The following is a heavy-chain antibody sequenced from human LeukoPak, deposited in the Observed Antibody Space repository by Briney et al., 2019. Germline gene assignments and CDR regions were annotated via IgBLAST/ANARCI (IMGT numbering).Heavy chain of an antibody. J-gene: IGHJ4*02. CDR1: GYTLTELS. CDR2: FDPEDGET. Sequence: ASVKVSCKVSGYTLTELSMHWVRQAPGKGLEWMGGFDPEDGETIYAQKFQGRVTMTEDTSTDTAYMELSSLRSEDTAFYYCAKDNRRHYTSGPNPDSLHWGQGALVTVSS. D-gene: IGHD6-19*01. CDR3: AKDNRRHYTSGPNPDSLH. V-gene: IGHV1-24*01.